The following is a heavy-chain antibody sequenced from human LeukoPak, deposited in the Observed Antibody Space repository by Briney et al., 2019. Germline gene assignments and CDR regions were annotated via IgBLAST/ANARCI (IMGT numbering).Heavy chain of an antibody. D-gene: IGHD3-10*01. CDR2: INHSGST. CDR3: ARIRTPAHTYYYGSGSYHFDH. V-gene: IGHV4-34*01. Sequence: SETLSLTCAVYGGSFSGYYWSWIRQPPGKGLEWIGEINHSGSTNYNPSLKSRVTISVDTSKNQFSLKLSSVTAADTAVYYCARIRTPAHTYYYGSGSYHFDHWGQGTLVTVSS. CDR1: GGSFSGYY. J-gene: IGHJ4*02.